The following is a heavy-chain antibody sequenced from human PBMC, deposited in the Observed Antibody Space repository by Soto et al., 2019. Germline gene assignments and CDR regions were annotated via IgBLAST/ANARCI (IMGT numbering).Heavy chain of an antibody. CDR2: ISSSSSYI. V-gene: IGHV3-21*01. J-gene: IGHJ1*01. CDR1: GFTFSSYS. CDR3: ARDVYCGGDVRLKFQQ. D-gene: IGHD2-21*02. Sequence: PGGALRLSCAASGFTFSSYSMNWVRQAPGKGLEWVSSISSSSSYIYYADSVKGRFTISRDNAKNSLYLQMNSLRAEDTAVYYCARDVYCGGDVRLKFQQLGQGT.